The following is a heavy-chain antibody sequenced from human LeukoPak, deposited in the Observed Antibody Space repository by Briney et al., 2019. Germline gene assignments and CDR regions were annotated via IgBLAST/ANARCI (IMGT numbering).Heavy chain of an antibody. CDR3: AKSGLAAAGQRGYFDY. J-gene: IGHJ4*02. V-gene: IGHV1-24*01. CDR1: GYTLTELS. CDR2: FDPEDGET. D-gene: IGHD6-13*01. Sequence: ASVKVSCKVSGYTLTELSMHWVRQAPGKGLEWMGGFDPEDGETIYAQKFQGRVTMTEDTSTDTAYMELSSLRSEDTAVYYCAKSGLAAAGQRGYFDYWGQGTLVTVSS.